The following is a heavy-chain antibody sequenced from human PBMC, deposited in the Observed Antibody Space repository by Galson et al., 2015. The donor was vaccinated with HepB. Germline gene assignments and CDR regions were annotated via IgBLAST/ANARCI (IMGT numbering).Heavy chain of an antibody. J-gene: IGHJ3*01. V-gene: IGHV3-23*01. CDR2: ISGGGDIT. CDR1: GFTFRSYA. CDR3: ARDLFAGLVGDTFDV. Sequence: SLRLSCPASGFTFRSYAMSWVPQAPGKGLEWVSVISGGGDITVYADAVKGRFTISRDNSRDALFLRMSSLRVDDTAVYYCARDLFAGLVGDTFDVWGHGTTVAVSS. D-gene: IGHD3-16*01.